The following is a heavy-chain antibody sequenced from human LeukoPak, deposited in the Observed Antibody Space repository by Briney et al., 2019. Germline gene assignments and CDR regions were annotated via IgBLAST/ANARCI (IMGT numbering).Heavy chain of an antibody. Sequence: NPSETLSLTCTVSGGSISSSSYYWGWIRQPPGKGLEWIGSIYYSGSTYYNPSLKSRVTISVDTSKNQFSLKLSSVTAADTAVYYCARQLAAAGESDYWGQGTLVTVSS. CDR1: GGSISSSSYY. D-gene: IGHD6-13*01. CDR3: ARQLAAAGESDY. J-gene: IGHJ4*02. V-gene: IGHV4-39*01. CDR2: IYYSGST.